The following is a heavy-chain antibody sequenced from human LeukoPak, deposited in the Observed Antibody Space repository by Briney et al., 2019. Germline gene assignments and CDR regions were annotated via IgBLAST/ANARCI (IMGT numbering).Heavy chain of an antibody. Sequence: GRSLRLSCAASGFIFTKYGMHWVRQAPGKGLEWVAIIWYDGSQKHYADSVKGRFTISRDDSKNMLYLEMNSLRAEDTAVYYCARPMATDGGGFDYWGQGTLVTVSS. V-gene: IGHV3-33*01. J-gene: IGHJ4*02. CDR1: GFIFTKYG. CDR2: IWYDGSQK. CDR3: ARPMATDGGGFDY. D-gene: IGHD5-24*01.